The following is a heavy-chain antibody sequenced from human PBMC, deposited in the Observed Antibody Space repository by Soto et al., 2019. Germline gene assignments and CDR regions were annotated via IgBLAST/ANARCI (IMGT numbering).Heavy chain of an antibody. D-gene: IGHD3-3*01. Sequence: PGESLKISCKGSGYSFTSYWIGWVRQMPGKGLEWMGIIYPGDSDTGYSPSFQGQVTISADKSISTAYLQWSSLKASDTAMYYCARLYYDFWSGYPNWFDPWGQGTLVTVPS. J-gene: IGHJ5*02. V-gene: IGHV5-51*01. CDR2: IYPGDSDT. CDR1: GYSFTSYW. CDR3: ARLYYDFWSGYPNWFDP.